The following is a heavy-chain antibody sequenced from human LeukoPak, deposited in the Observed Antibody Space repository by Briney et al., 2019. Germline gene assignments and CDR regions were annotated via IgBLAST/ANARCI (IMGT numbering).Heavy chain of an antibody. Sequence: GASVKVSCKASGYTFTSYDINWVRQAPGQGLEWMGWMNPNSGNTGYAQKFQGRVTMTRNTSISTAYMELSSLRSEDTAVYYCARPNGRIAVAGTYYYYYGMDVWGQGTTVTVSS. V-gene: IGHV1-8*01. D-gene: IGHD6-19*01. J-gene: IGHJ6*02. CDR1: GYTFTSYD. CDR2: MNPNSGNT. CDR3: ARPNGRIAVAGTYYYYYGMDV.